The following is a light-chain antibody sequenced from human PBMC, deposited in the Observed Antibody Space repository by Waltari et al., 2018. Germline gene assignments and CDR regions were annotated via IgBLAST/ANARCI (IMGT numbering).Light chain of an antibody. CDR1: PSVGIN. J-gene: IGKJ1*01. CDR3: QQYNSWPRT. CDR2: GAS. Sequence: EILMTQSPASLSVSPWERATLSCWAGPSVGINLAWYQQRPGQAPRLRIYGASTRATGIPARFSGSGSDTEFTLTISSLKSEDFAVYYCQQYNSWPRTFGQGTKVEIK. V-gene: IGKV3-15*01.